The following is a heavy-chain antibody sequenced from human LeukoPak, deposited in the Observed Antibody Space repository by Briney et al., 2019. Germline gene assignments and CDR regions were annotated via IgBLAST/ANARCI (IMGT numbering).Heavy chain of an antibody. CDR1: GFTFSSYA. V-gene: IGHV3-23*01. D-gene: IGHD2-2*01. CDR3: AKDTPHCSSTSCYYDY. Sequence: GGSLRLSCAASGFTFSSYAMSWVRQAPGKGLEWVSAISGSGGSTYYADSVEGRFTISRDNSKNTLYLQMNSLRAEDTAVYYCAKDTPHCSSTSCYYDYWGQGTLVTVSS. CDR2: ISGSGGST. J-gene: IGHJ4*02.